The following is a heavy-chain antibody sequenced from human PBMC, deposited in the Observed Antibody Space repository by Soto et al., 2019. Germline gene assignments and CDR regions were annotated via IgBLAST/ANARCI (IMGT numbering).Heavy chain of an antibody. D-gene: IGHD3-16*01. CDR1: GFTFRSYV. CDR2: TSYDGSNN. Sequence: QVQLVESGGGLVQPGTSLRLSCVGSGFTFRSYVIHCVRQAPGKGLEWVALTSYDGSNNFYGDSVKGRFTISRDNSRNTVELQMDSLRLEDTALYYCARWGTTGGLDVWGQGTLVSVSS. CDR3: ARWGTTGGLDV. V-gene: IGHV3-33*05. J-gene: IGHJ4*02.